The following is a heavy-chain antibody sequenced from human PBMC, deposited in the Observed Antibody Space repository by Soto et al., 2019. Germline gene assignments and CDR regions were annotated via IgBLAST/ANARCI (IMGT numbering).Heavy chain of an antibody. CDR3: ARDPNWGPYYFDY. CDR1: GFTFSSYW. CDR2: IKQDGSEK. V-gene: IGHV3-7*03. Sequence: GGSLRLSCAASGFTFSSYWMSWVRQAPGKGLEWVANIKQDGSEKYYVDSVKGRFTISRDNAKNSLYLQMNSLRAEDTAVYYCARDPNWGPYYFDYWGQGTLVTVSS. D-gene: IGHD7-27*01. J-gene: IGHJ4*02.